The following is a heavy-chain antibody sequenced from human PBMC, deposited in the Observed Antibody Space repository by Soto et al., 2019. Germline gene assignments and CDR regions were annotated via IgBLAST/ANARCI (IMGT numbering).Heavy chain of an antibody. CDR2: ISSNGVGT. CDR3: ARRARPDFYYMDV. V-gene: IGHV3-64*01. Sequence: PGGSLRLSCASSGFTLSGYAMDWVRQAPGKGLEYVSGISSNGVGTYYANSVQGRFTISRDNSKNTVYLQMGSLRPEDMAVYYCARRARPDFYYMDVWGKGTTVPSP. J-gene: IGHJ6*03. D-gene: IGHD6-6*01. CDR1: GFTLSGYA.